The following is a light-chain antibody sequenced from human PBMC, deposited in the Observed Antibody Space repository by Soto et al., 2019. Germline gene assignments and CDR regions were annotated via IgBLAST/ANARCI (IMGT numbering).Light chain of an antibody. V-gene: IGKV3-15*01. J-gene: IGKJ2*01. CDR3: QPYNNWPPVT. Sequence: EIVMTQSPATLSVSPGERATLSCRASQSVSSNLAWYQQKPGQAPRLLIYGASTRATGIPARFSGSGSGTAFTLTISSLQSEDFAVYYCQPYNNWPPVTFGQGTKLEIK. CDR2: GAS. CDR1: QSVSSN.